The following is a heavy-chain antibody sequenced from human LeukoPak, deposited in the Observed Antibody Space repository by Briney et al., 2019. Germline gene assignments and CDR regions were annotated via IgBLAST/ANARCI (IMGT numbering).Heavy chain of an antibody. D-gene: IGHD1-1*01. J-gene: IGHJ5*02. CDR2: IDPSTGGT. CDR1: GYTFTGNL. V-gene: IGHV1-2*02. CDR3: AREVQGFDT. Sequence: ASMKVSCKASGYTFTGNLIHWVRQAPGQGLEWMGWIDPSTGGTHYALKFQDRVSVTSDTAISTAYMELNMLTSDGTAVYFCAREVQGFDTWGQGTLVTVSS.